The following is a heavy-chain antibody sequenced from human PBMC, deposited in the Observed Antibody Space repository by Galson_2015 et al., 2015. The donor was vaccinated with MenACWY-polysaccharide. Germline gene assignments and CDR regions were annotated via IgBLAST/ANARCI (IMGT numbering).Heavy chain of an antibody. J-gene: IGHJ3*02. V-gene: IGHV3-23*01. D-gene: IGHD4-17*01. CDR1: GFTFSSYG. CDR2: ISGRGGST. CDR3: AKERTTVDI. Sequence: SLRLSCAASGFTFSSYGMSWVRQAPGKGLEWVSGISGRGGSTYYADSVKGRFTISRDNSKNTLYLQMNSLRADDTAVHYCAKERTTVDIWGQGTMVTVSS.